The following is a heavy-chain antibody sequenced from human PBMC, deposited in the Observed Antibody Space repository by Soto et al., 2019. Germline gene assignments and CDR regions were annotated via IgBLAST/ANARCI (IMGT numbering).Heavy chain of an antibody. Sequence: SETLSLTCTVSGGSISSYYWSWIRQPPGKGLEWIGYIYYSGSTNYNPSLKSRVTISVDTSKNQFSLKLSSVTAADTAVYYCARQDSSSWYEGNNWFDPWGQGTLVTVSS. CDR3: ARQDSSSWYEGNNWFDP. J-gene: IGHJ5*02. CDR2: IYYSGST. V-gene: IGHV4-59*08. D-gene: IGHD6-13*01. CDR1: GGSISSYY.